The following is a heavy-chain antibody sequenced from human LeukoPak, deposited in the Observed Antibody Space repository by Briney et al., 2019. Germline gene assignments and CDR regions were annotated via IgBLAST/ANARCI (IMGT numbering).Heavy chain of an antibody. V-gene: IGHV3-48*03. CDR1: GLAFSSYD. CDR3: ARLGERTTMIRGLIVEAFDI. Sequence: GGSLRLSCAASGLAFSSYDMNWGRQAPGKGLEWVSYIRSSGSIIYYADSVKGRFTISRDNAQNSLHLQMNSLRDEDTAVYYCARLGERTTMIRGLIVEAFDIWGQGKMVTVSS. J-gene: IGHJ3*02. CDR2: IRSSGSII. D-gene: IGHD3-10*01.